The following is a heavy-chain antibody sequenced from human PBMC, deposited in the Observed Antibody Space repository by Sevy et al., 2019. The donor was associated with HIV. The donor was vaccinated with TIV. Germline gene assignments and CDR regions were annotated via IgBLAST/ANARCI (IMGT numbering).Heavy chain of an antibody. J-gene: IGHJ6*02. CDR2: IGTAGDT. D-gene: IGHD5-18*01. Sequence: GGSLRLSCAASGFTFSSYDMHWVRQATGKGLEWVSAIGTAGDTYYPGSVKGRFTISRENAKNSLYLQMNSLRAGDTAVYYCARKRGYSYGGTSDGMDAWGQGTTVTVSS. CDR3: ARKRGYSYGGTSDGMDA. V-gene: IGHV3-13*01. CDR1: GFTFSSYD.